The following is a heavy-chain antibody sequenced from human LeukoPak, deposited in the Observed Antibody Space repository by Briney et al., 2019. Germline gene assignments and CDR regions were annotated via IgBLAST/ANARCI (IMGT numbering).Heavy chain of an antibody. V-gene: IGHV1-2*06. CDR1: GYTFTGYY. D-gene: IGHD3-22*01. Sequence: GASVKVSCKASGYTFTGYYLHWVRQAPGQGLEWMGRINPDSGGTNYAQKFQGRVTMTRDTSISTAHMEVSGLRSDDTAVYYCARIYDSSGYYHPHLDCRGQGTLVTVSS. CDR2: INPDSGGT. J-gene: IGHJ4*02. CDR3: ARIYDSSGYYHPHLDC.